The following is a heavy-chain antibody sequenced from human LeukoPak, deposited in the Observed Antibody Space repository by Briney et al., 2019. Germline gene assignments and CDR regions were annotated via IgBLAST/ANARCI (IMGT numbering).Heavy chain of an antibody. D-gene: IGHD6-13*01. J-gene: IGHJ1*01. CDR1: GGSISSGSYY. CDR3: ASSEYSSSRREIQH. Sequence: SQTLSLTCSVSGGSISSGSYYWSWIRQPAGKGLEWSGRIYTSGSTNYNPSLKSRVTISVDTSKNQFSLKLSSVTAADTAVYYCASSEYSSSRREIQHWGQGTLVTVSS. V-gene: IGHV4-61*02. CDR2: IYTSGST.